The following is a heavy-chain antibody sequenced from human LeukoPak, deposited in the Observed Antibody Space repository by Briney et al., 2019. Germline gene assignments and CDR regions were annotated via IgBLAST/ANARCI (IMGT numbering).Heavy chain of an antibody. Sequence: GGSLRLSCAASGFSVTSNYMSWVRQGPGKGLEWVSLIYNDGSTYYSDSVKGRFTISRDTSQNTLFLQMHSLRVEDSAIYYCARDERLLSFLKWGQGTLVTVSS. CDR3: ARDERLLSFLK. J-gene: IGHJ4*02. D-gene: IGHD3-3*01. CDR2: IYNDGST. V-gene: IGHV3-53*01. CDR1: GFSVTSNY.